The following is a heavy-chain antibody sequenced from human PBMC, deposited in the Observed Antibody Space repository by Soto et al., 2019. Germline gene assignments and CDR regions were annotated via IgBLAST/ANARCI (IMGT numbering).Heavy chain of an antibody. CDR1: SGSISSANW. D-gene: IGHD3-9*01. CDR2: IFHSGLI. Sequence: PSETLSLTCAVSSGSISSANWWSWVRQSPGKGLEWIGEIFHSGLINYNPSLKSRVTISMDASKNHFSLKLTSVTAADTAVYYCTRVDDYWGQGTLVTVSS. CDR3: TRVDDY. V-gene: IGHV4-4*02. J-gene: IGHJ4*02.